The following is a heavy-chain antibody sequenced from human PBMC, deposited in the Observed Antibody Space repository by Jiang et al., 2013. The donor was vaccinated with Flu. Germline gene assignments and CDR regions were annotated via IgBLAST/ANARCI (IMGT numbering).Heavy chain of an antibody. CDR2: INHSGST. D-gene: IGHD2/OR15-2a*01. V-gene: IGHV4-34*01. CDR1: GGSFSGYY. CDR3: ARGFPGDRNFDY. J-gene: IGHJ4*02. Sequence: LLKPSETLSLTCAVYGGSFSGYYWSWIRQPPGKGLEWIGEINHSGSTNYNPSLKSRVTISVDTSKNQFSLKLSSVTAADTAVYYCARGFPGDRNFDYWGQGTLVTVSS.